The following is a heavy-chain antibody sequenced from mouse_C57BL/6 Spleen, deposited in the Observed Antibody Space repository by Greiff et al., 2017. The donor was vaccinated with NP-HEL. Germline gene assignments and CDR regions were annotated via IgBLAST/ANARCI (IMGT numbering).Heavy chain of an antibody. J-gene: IGHJ2*01. CDR2: ISDGGSYT. CDR3: ARDEREKMRPLNY. CDR1: GFTFSSYA. Sequence: DVHLVESGGGLVKPGGSLKLSCAASGFTFSSYAMSWVRQTPEKRLEWVATISDGGSYTYYPDNVKGRFTISRDNAKNNLYLQMSHLKSEDTAMNYWARDEREKMRPLNYWGQGTTLTVSS. V-gene: IGHV5-4*01.